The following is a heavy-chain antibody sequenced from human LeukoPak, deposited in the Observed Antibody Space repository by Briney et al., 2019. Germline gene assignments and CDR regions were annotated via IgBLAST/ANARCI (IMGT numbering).Heavy chain of an antibody. CDR3: ARALPVAPRSVYWNAEYYFEY. J-gene: IGHJ4*02. D-gene: IGHD1-1*01. CDR1: GGTFSSYA. CDR2: IIPIFGTA. V-gene: IGHV1-69*05. Sequence: SVKVSCKASGGTFSSYAISWVRQAPGQGLEWMGGIIPIFGTANYAQKFQGRVTITTDESTSTAYMELSSLRSEDTAVYYCARALPVAPRSVYWNAEYYFEYWGQGTLVTVSS.